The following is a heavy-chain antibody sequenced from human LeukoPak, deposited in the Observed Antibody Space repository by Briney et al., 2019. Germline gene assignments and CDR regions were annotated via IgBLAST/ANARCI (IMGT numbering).Heavy chain of an antibody. J-gene: IGHJ4*02. CDR1: GYSFTIYW. D-gene: IGHD6-13*01. CDR2: IYPGDSDT. Sequence: GESLKISCKGSGYSFTIYWIAWVRQMPGKGLEWMGIIYPGDSDTRYSPSFQGQVTISADKSISTAYLQWSSLKASDTAMYYCASSVGIAAAGTRLDYFDYWGQGTLVTVSS. V-gene: IGHV5-51*01. CDR3: ASSVGIAAAGTRLDYFDY.